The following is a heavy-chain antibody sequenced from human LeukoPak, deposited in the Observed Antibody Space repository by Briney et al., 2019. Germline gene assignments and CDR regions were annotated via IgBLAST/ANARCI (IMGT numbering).Heavy chain of an antibody. CDR2: INSDGGGA. J-gene: IGHJ5*02. V-gene: IGHV3-74*01. CDR3: ARDVPHNWFDT. CDR1: GITFGNNW. Sequence: GGSLRLSCAASGITFGNNWMHWVRQGPGKGLVWISRINSDGGGAIYADSVNDRFTVSRDNAKNTLYLQMNSLRAEDTAVYYCARDVPHNWFDTWGQGTLVTVSS.